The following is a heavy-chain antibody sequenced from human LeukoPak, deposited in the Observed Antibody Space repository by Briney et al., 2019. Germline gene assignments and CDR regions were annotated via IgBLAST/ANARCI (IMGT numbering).Heavy chain of an antibody. J-gene: IGHJ1*01. CDR3: AKEKRITMIVVVITSAEYFQH. D-gene: IGHD3-22*01. V-gene: IGHV3-23*01. CDR2: ISGSGGST. Sequence: GGALRLSCSASGFTFSSYAMSWVRRAPGKGREWVSAISGSGGSTYYADSVKGRFTISRDNSKNTLYLQMNSLRAEDTAVYYCAKEKRITMIVVVITSAEYFQHWGQGTLVTVSS. CDR1: GFTFSSYA.